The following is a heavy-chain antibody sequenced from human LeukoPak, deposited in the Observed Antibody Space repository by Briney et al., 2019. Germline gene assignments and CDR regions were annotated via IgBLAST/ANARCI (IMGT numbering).Heavy chain of an antibody. D-gene: IGHD1-26*01. CDR3: AKLSGSYYSDCDY. CDR1: GGSISSNSNY. J-gene: IGHJ4*02. CDR2: IYYSGSA. V-gene: IGHV4-39*01. Sequence: SETLSLTCTVSGGSISSNSNYWGWIRQPRGKGLEWIGSIYYSGSAYYNPSLKSRVTISVDTSKNQFSLKLSSVTAADTAVYYCAKLSGSYYSDCDYWGQGTLVTVSS.